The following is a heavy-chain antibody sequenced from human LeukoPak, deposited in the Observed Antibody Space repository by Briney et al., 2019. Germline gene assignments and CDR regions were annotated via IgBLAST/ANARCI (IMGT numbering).Heavy chain of an antibody. D-gene: IGHD3-10*02. CDR3: ASGVLRTGGFDY. CDR2: INPTSGGT. J-gene: IGHJ4*02. V-gene: IGHV1-2*02. Sequence: GWINPTSGGTNYAQTFQRRVTITRHTSISTAYMELSRLRSDDTAVYYCASGVLRTGGFDYWGQGTLVTVSS.